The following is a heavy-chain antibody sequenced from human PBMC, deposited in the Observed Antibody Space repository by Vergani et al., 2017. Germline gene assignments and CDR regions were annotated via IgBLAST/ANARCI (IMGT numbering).Heavy chain of an antibody. CDR1: GFTFSSYA. D-gene: IGHD3-10*01. CDR3: SSSMVRGIVHYYYXMDV. CDR2: ISGSGGST. Sequence: EVQLLESGGGLVQPGGSLRLSCAASGFTFSSYAMSWVRQAPGKGLEWVSSISGSGGSTYYADSVKGRFTISRDNSKNTLYLQMNSLRAGDTAVYYCSSSMVRGIVHYYYXMDVWGQGTTVTVSS. V-gene: IGHV3-23*01. J-gene: IGHJ6*02.